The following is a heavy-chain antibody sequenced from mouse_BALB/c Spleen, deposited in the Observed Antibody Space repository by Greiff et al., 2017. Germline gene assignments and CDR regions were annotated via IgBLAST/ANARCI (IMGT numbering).Heavy chain of an antibody. CDR2: ISYSGST. Sequence: EVKLLESGPGLVKPSQSLSLTCTVTGYSITSDYAWNRIRQFPGNKLEWMDYISYSGSTSYNPSLKSRISITRDTSKNQFFLQLKSVTTEDTATYYCAKSLITTFAYWGQGTLVTVSA. CDR1: GYSITSDYA. V-gene: IGHV3-2*02. D-gene: IGHD2-4*01. J-gene: IGHJ3*01. CDR3: AKSLITTFAY.